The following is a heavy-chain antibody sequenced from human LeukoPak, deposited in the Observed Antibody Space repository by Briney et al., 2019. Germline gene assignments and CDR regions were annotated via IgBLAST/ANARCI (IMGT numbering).Heavy chain of an antibody. J-gene: IGHJ3*02. Sequence: SETLSPTCTVSGGSIFIGSYYWGWIRQPPGKGLEWIGSVDYSGSTYYSPSLKSRVTVSVDTSKNQFSLKLSSVTAADTAVYYCARHRGGWDAFDIWGQGTVVPVSS. CDR2: VDYSGST. V-gene: IGHV4-39*01. CDR3: ARHRGGWDAFDI. CDR1: GGSIFIGSYY.